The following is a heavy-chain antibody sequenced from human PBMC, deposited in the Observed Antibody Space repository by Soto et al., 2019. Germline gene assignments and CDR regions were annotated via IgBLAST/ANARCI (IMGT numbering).Heavy chain of an antibody. CDR1: GYRFTGYH. J-gene: IGHJ6*02. Sequence: EKVYCKSAGYRFTGYHIHWVRRAPGQGLEWLGRINPKSGGTSTAQKFQGWVTMTTDTSISTASMELTRLTSDDTAIYYCAMGHSIDCSNFVCSLFYTHAMDAWCQGTTVT. D-gene: IGHD2-8*01. CDR2: INPKSGGT. CDR3: AMGHSIDCSNFVCSLFYTHAMDA. V-gene: IGHV1-2*04.